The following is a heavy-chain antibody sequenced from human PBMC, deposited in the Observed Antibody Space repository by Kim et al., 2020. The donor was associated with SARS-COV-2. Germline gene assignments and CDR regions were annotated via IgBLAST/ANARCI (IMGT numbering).Heavy chain of an antibody. D-gene: IGHD6-13*01. V-gene: IGHV1-46*01. Sequence: SYAQKFQGRVTMTRDSSTSTLYMERSRLRSEDTAVYYCARTVGAAADPDYWGQGTLVTVSS. CDR3: ARTVGAAADPDY. J-gene: IGHJ4*02.